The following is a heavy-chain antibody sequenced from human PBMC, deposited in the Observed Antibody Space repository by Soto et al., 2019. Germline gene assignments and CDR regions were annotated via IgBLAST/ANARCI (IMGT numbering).Heavy chain of an antibody. V-gene: IGHV4-31*03. J-gene: IGHJ6*02. D-gene: IGHD2-8*01. Sequence: SETLSLTCTVSGGSISSGGYYWSWIRQHPGKGLEWIGYSYYSGSTYYNPSLKSRVTISVDTSKDQFPLKLSSVTAADTAAYYCAKNGQPPYYYYGLDVWGQGTKVTVSS. CDR3: AKNGQPPYYYYGLDV. CDR1: GGSISSGGYY. CDR2: SYYSGST.